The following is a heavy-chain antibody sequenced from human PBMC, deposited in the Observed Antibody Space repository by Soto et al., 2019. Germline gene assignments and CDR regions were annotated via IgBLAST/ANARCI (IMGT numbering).Heavy chain of an antibody. J-gene: IGHJ4*02. V-gene: IGHV1-18*04. CDR3: ARVCGGGGSCYAAFDC. CDR1: GYTFTNYG. D-gene: IGHD2-15*01. Sequence: QVQLVQSGAEVKKPGASVKVSCRASGYTFTNYGITWVRQAPGQGLEWMGWISTYNGNTNYAQKLQGRVTMTTDTSTNTAYMELRSLRSDDTAVYYCARVCGGGGSCYAAFDCWGQGTLVTVSS. CDR2: ISTYNGNT.